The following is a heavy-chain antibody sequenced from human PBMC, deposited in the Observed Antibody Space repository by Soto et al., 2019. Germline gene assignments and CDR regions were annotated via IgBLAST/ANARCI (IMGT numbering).Heavy chain of an antibody. Sequence: SETLSLTCTVSGGSISSGGYYWSWIRQHPGKGLEWIGYIYYSGSTYYNPSLKSRVTISVDTSKNQFSLKLSSVTAADTAVYYCARDQGAPHRQFDPWGQGTLVTVS. CDR2: IYYSGST. V-gene: IGHV4-31*03. CDR1: GGSISSGGYY. J-gene: IGHJ5*02. CDR3: ARDQGAPHRQFDP.